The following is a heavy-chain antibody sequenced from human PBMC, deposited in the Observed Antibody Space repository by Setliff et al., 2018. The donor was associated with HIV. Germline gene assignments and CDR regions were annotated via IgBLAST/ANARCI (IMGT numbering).Heavy chain of an antibody. D-gene: IGHD2-15*01. CDR3: ARAGVVVAATSHYYGMDI. CDR1: GYTFTSYY. CDR2: INPSGGST. J-gene: IGHJ6*02. V-gene: IGHV1-46*01. Sequence: ASVKVSCKASGYTFTSYYMHWVRQAPGQGLEWMGIINPSGGSTSYAQKFQGRVTMTRDTSTSTVYMELSSLRSEDTAVYYCARAGVVVAATSHYYGMDIWGQGTTVTVSS.